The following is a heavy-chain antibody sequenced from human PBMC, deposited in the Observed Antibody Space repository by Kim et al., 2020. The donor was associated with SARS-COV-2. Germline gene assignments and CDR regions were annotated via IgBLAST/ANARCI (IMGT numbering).Heavy chain of an antibody. V-gene: IGHV1-46*01. D-gene: IGHD3-10*01. Sequence: ASVKVSCKASGYTFTNHYIHWVRQAPGQGLEWLGIIKPSAGSTRSALTFQDRVTMTRDTSTRTVFLELGSLRSEDTAVYFCARDGSRGLEHWGQGTLVIVSP. CDR2: IKPSAGST. CDR3: ARDGSRGLEH. J-gene: IGHJ4*02. CDR1: GYTFTNHY.